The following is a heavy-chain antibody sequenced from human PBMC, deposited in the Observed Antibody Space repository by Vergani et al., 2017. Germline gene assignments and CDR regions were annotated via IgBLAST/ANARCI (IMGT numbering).Heavy chain of an antibody. CDR1: GYSFTSYW. J-gene: IGHJ6*03. Sequence: EVPLVQSGAAVKKPGESLKISCTGSGYSFTSYWIGWVRQMPGKGLEWMGIIYPGDSDTRYSPSFQGQVTISADKSISTAYLQWSSLKASDTAMYYCARHYSSGYSPYYMDVWGKGTTVTVSS. V-gene: IGHV5-51*01. CDR3: ARHYSSGYSPYYMDV. D-gene: IGHD3-22*01. CDR2: IYPGDSDT.